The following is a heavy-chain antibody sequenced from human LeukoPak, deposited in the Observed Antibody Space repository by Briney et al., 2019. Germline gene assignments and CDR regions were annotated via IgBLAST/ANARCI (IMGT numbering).Heavy chain of an antibody. D-gene: IGHD2-15*01. V-gene: IGHV3-23*01. CDR1: GFTFSSSA. J-gene: IGHJ5*01. CDR3: AKVLGYVDPFDS. CDR2: ISVSDGST. Sequence: GGSLRLSCAASGFTFSSSAMASVRRAPGEGLQWVSSISVSDGSTHYADSVKGRFTISRDNSKNTLFLQMNFLRAEDTAEYFCAKVLGYVDPFDSWGQGTLVTVSS.